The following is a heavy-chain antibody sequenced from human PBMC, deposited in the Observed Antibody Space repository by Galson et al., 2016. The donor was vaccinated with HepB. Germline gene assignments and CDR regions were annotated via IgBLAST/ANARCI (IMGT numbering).Heavy chain of an antibody. CDR3: ARDSRELRGYYYYGMDV. J-gene: IGHJ6*02. V-gene: IGHV1-18*04. CDR1: GYTFTSYG. CDR2: ISGYNGNT. Sequence: SVKVSCKASGYTFTSYGISWVRQAPGQGLEWMGWISGYNGNTYFAQNLQGRVTMTTDTSSNTAYMELRSLRSDDTAVYYCARDSRELRGYYYYGMDVWGQGTTVTVS. D-gene: IGHD1-26*01.